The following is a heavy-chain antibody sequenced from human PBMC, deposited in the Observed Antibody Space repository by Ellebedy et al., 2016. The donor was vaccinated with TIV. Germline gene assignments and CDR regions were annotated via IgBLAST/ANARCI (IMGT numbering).Heavy chain of an antibody. V-gene: IGHV1-69*13. CDR2: IIPIFGTA. Sequence: AASVKVSCKASGGTFSSYAISWVRQAPGQGLEWMGGIIPIFGTANYAQKFQGRVTITADESTSTAYMELSSLRSEDTAVYYCARVDTAREDYYGMDVWGQGTTVTVSS. J-gene: IGHJ6*02. CDR3: ARVDTAREDYYGMDV. D-gene: IGHD5-18*01. CDR1: GGTFSSYA.